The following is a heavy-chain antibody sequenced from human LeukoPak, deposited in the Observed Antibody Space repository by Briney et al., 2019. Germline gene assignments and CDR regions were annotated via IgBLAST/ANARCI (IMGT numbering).Heavy chain of an antibody. J-gene: IGHJ3*02. CDR3: ARGRDSSSWNNAFDI. Sequence: SETLSLTCTVSGGSISSYYWSWIRQPPGKGLEWIGYIYYSGSTNYNPSLRSRVTISVDTSKNQFSLKLSSVTAADTAVYYCARGRDSSSWNNAFDIWGQGTMVTVSS. CDR2: IYYSGST. CDR1: GGSISSYY. D-gene: IGHD6-13*01. V-gene: IGHV4-59*01.